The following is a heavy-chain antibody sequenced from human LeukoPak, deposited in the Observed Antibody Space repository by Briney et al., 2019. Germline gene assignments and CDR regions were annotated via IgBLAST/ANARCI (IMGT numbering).Heavy chain of an antibody. CDR2: INPNSGGT. Sequence: ASVKVSCKASGYTFTGYYMHWVRQAPGQGLEWMGWINPNSGGTNYAQKFQVRVTMTRDTSISTAYMELSRLRSEDTAVYYCAREKADYDILTGHPYNWFDPWGQGTLVTVSS. CDR3: AREKADYDILTGHPYNWFDP. D-gene: IGHD3-9*01. J-gene: IGHJ5*02. CDR1: GYTFTGYY. V-gene: IGHV1-2*02.